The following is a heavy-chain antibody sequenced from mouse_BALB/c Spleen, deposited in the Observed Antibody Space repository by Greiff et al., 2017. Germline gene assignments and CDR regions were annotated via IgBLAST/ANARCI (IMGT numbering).Heavy chain of an antibody. V-gene: IGHV5-4*02. Sequence: EVQLVESGGGLVKPGGSLKLSCAASGFTFSDYYMYWVRQTPEKRLEWVATISDGGSYTYYPDSVKGRFTISRDNAKNNLYLQMSSLKSEDTAMYYCARGHYDYAMDYWGQGTSVTVSS. CDR2: ISDGGSYT. CDR3: ARGHYDYAMDY. CDR1: GFTFSDYY. D-gene: IGHD2-3*01. J-gene: IGHJ4*01.